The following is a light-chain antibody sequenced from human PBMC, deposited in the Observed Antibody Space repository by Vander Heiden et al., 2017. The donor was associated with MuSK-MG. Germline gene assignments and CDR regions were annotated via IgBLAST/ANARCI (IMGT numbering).Light chain of an antibody. V-gene: IGLV2-14*03. J-gene: IGLJ2*01. Sequence: QSALTQSASVSGSPGQSITISCTGTSSDVGDYNYVSWYQQRPGKVPRLVIYDVSSRPSGVSNRFSGSKSGNTASLTISGRQADDEADYYCASFSVTTTVVFGGGTKVTVL. CDR3: ASFSVTTTVV. CDR2: DVS. CDR1: SSDVGDYNY.